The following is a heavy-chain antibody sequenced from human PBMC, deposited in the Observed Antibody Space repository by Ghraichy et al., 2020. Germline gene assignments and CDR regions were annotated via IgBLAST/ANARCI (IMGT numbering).Heavy chain of an antibody. J-gene: IGHJ6*02. CDR2: INPNSGGT. V-gene: IGHV1-2*04. CDR3: ARSSGTTDYYYGMDV. D-gene: IGHD1-7*01. CDR1: GYTFTGYY. Sequence: ASVKVSCKASGYTFTGYYMHWVRQAPGQGLEWMGWINPNSGGTNYAQKFQGWVTMTRDTSISTAYMELSRLRSDDTAVYYCARSSGTTDYYYGMDVWGQGTTVTVSS.